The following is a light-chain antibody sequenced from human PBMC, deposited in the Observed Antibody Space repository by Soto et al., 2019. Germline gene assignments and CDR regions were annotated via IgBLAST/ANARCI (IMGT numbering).Light chain of an antibody. J-gene: IGLJ2*01. CDR3: LSFDSSLSVV. CDR2: GNT. V-gene: IGLV1-40*01. CDR1: SSNIGAGYD. Sequence: QSVLTRPPSVSGAPGQRVTISCTGSSSNIGAGYDVHWYQQLPGRAPKLLIYGNTNRPSGVPDRFSGSKSCTSASLAITGLQAEDEADYYCLSFDSSLSVVFGGGTKVTVL.